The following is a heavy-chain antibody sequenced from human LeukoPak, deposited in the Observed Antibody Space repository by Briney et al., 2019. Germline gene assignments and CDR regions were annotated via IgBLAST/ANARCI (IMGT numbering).Heavy chain of an antibody. CDR1: GGSFSGYY. CDR2: INHSGST. CDR3: ARALTTVTTRNWFDP. D-gene: IGHD4-17*01. V-gene: IGHV4-34*01. J-gene: IGHJ5*02. Sequence: NPSETLSLTCAVYGGSFSGYYWSWIRQPPGKGLEWIGEINHSGSTNYNPSLKSRVTISVDTSKNQFSLKLSSVTAADTAVYYCARALTTVTTRNWFDPWGQGTLVTVSS.